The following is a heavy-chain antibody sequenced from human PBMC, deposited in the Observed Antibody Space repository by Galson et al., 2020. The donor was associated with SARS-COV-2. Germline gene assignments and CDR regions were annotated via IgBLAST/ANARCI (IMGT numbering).Heavy chain of an antibody. Sequence: GGSLRLSCEASGFTFSNYAMAWVRQAPGKGLEAVSGISGSDHSTYYADSVKGRFTISRDNSKNALYLQMKSLRAEDTAVYYCATYCRGGSCYSEYFQHWGPGTLVTVSS. D-gene: IGHD2-15*01. CDR2: ISGSDHST. J-gene: IGHJ1*01. CDR3: ATYCRGGSCYSEYFQH. CDR1: GFTFSNYA. V-gene: IGHV3-23*01.